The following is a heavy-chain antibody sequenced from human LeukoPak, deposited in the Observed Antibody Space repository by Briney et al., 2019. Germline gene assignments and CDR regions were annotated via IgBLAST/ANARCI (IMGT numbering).Heavy chain of an antibody. J-gene: IGHJ4*02. CDR2: IIPIFGTA. D-gene: IGHD2-2*01. Sequence: SVKVSSKASGGTFSSYAINWVRQAPGQGLEWMGGIIPIFGTANYAQKFQDRVTTTADESTSTAYMELSSLRSEDTAIYYCASRLYCSNTRCRNFPFAYWGQGTLVTVSS. CDR1: GGTFSSYA. V-gene: IGHV1-69*13. CDR3: ASRLYCSNTRCRNFPFAY.